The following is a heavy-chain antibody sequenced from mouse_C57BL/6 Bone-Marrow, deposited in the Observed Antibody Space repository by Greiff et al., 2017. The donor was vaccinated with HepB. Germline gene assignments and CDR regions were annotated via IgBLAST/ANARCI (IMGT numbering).Heavy chain of an antibody. D-gene: IGHD2-5*01. J-gene: IGHJ4*01. V-gene: IGHV14-4*01. CDR2: IDPENGDT. CDR1: GFNIKDDY. Sequence: VQLQQSGAELVRPGASVKLSCTASGFNIKDDYMHWVKQRPEQGLEWIGWIDPENGDTEYASKFQGKATITADTSSNTAYLQLSSLTSEDTAVYYCTKDSNYSYYYAIDYWGQGTSVTVPS. CDR3: TKDSNYSYYYAIDY.